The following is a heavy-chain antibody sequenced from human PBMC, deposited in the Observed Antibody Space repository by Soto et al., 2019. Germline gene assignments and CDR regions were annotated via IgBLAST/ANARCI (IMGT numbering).Heavy chain of an antibody. D-gene: IGHD3-22*01. CDR1: GFTFSSYA. J-gene: IGHJ4*02. Sequence: PGGSLRLSCAASGFTFSSYAMSWVRQAPGKGLEWVSAISGSGGSTYYADSVRGRFTISRDNSKNTLYLQMNSLRAEDTAVYYCAKTGYYDSSGYYYADDVSHFDYWGQGTLVTVSS. CDR2: ISGSGGST. CDR3: AKTGYYDSSGYYYADDVSHFDY. V-gene: IGHV3-23*01.